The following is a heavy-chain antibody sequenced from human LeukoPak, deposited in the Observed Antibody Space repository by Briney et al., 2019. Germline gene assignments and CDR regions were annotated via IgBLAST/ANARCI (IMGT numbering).Heavy chain of an antibody. CDR1: GFTFSSYS. Sequence: GGSLRLSCAASGFTFSSYSMNWVRQAPGKGLEWVSSISSSSSYIYYADSVKGRFTISRDNAKNSLYLQLNSLRAEDTAAYYCAANPVAPYDYWGQGTLVTVSS. V-gene: IGHV3-21*01. CDR3: AANPVAPYDY. CDR2: ISSSSSYI. D-gene: IGHD4-23*01. J-gene: IGHJ4*02.